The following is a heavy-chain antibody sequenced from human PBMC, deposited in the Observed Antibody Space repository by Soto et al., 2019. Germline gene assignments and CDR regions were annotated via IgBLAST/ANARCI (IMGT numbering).Heavy chain of an antibody. CDR3: ARSGYGSGSWAFS. D-gene: IGHD3-10*01. CDR1: GGSISSYY. J-gene: IGHJ4*02. CDR2: IYYSGST. Sequence: QVQLQESGPGLVKPSETLSLTCTVSGGSISSYYWSWIRQPPGKGLEWIGYIYYSGSTNYNPSLKSRVTISVDTSKNQFCLKLSSVTAADTAVYYCARSGYGSGSWAFSWGQGTLVTVSS. V-gene: IGHV4-59*01.